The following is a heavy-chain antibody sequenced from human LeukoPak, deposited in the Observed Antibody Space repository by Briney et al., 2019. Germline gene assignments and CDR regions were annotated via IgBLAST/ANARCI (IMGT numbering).Heavy chain of an antibody. CDR1: GGSISSYY. Sequence: PSETLSLTCTVSGGSISSYYWSWIRQPPGKGLEWIGYIYYSGSTYYNPSLKSRVTISVDRSKNQFSLKLSSVTAADTAVYYCARRRSGSMVRGPTGGMDVWGKGTTVTVSS. CDR2: IYYSGST. D-gene: IGHD3-10*01. CDR3: ARRRSGSMVRGPTGGMDV. J-gene: IGHJ6*04. V-gene: IGHV4-59*12.